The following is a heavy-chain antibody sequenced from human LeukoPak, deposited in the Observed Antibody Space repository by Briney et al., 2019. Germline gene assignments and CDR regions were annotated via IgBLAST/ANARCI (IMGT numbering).Heavy chain of an antibody. CDR1: GYTFTDYY. CDR3: ARPSESGGSVFDPLRLDV. CDR2: IIPILGKT. V-gene: IGHV1-69*02. Sequence: SVKVSCKASGYTFTDYYLQWVRQAPGQGLEWMGRIIPILGKTYYAHNFRGRVTITADKSTSTVYMEVSSLRSEDTAMYYCARPSESGGSVFDPLRLDVWGQGTTVTVSS. J-gene: IGHJ6*02. D-gene: IGHD3-9*01.